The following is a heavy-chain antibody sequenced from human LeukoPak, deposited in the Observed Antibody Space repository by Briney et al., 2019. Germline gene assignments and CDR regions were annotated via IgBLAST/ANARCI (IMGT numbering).Heavy chain of an antibody. D-gene: IGHD3-16*01. CDR1: GGSISSGGYS. V-gene: IGHV4-30-2*01. J-gene: IGHJ3*02. CDR2: IYHSGST. Sequence: PSETLSLTCAVSGGSISSGGYSWSWIRQPPGKGLEWIGYIYHSGSTYYNPSLKSRVTISVDRSKDQFSLKLSSVTAADTAVYYCARGGLLRFDFDIWGQGTMVTVSS. CDR3: ARGGLLRFDFDI.